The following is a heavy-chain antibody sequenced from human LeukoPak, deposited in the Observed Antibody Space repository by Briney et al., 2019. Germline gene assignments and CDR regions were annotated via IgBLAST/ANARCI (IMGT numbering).Heavy chain of an antibody. CDR3: ARDGRGVPNYFDY. J-gene: IGHJ4*02. CDR2: IFSGGST. D-gene: IGHD1-26*01. CDR1: EFTVSSNY. V-gene: IGHV3-53*05. Sequence: GGSLRLSCAASEFTVSSNYMSWVRQAPGKGLEWVSVIFSGGSTYYADSVKGRFTISRDNSKNTLYLQMNSLRAEDTAVYYCARDGRGVPNYFDYWGQGTLVTVSS.